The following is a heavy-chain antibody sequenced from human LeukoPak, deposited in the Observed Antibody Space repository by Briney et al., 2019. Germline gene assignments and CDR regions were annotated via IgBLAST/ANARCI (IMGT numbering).Heavy chain of an antibody. V-gene: IGHV3-48*02. D-gene: IGHD3-22*01. Sequence: GGSLRLSCAASGFTFSNYSMNWVRQAPGKGLEWVSYISSSSSTIYYADSVKGRFTISRDNAKNSLYLQMNSLRDEDTAVYYCARDVYYYDSSGYPGWGQGILVTVSS. J-gene: IGHJ4*02. CDR3: ARDVYYYDSSGYPG. CDR1: GFTFSNYS. CDR2: ISSSSSTI.